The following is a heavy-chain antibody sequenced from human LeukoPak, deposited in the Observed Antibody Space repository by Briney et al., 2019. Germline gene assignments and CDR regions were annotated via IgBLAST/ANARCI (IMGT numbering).Heavy chain of an antibody. CDR2: INHSGGA. D-gene: IGHD3-3*01. J-gene: IGHJ4*02. CDR1: GGSFIGYY. Sequence: SETLSLACAVYGGSFIGYYWSWIRQPPGKGLEWIGEINHSGGANYNPSLKSRVTISADTSKSQFSLKLGSVTAADTAVYYCARVPLRFLEPFDYWGQGTLVTVSS. CDR3: ARVPLRFLEPFDY. V-gene: IGHV4-34*01.